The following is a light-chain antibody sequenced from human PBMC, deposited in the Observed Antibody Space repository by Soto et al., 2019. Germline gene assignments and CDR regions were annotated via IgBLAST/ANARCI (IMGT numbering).Light chain of an antibody. CDR2: RNN. J-gene: IGLJ3*02. V-gene: IGLV1-47*01. Sequence: QSVLIQPPSASGTPGQRVTISCSGSSSNIGSNYVHWFQQLPGAAPKLLIYRNNQRPSGVPDRFSGSKSGTSASMAISGLRYEDESDFYCATWEDNLTARVFGGGTKLTVL. CDR3: ATWEDNLTARV. CDR1: SSNIGSNY.